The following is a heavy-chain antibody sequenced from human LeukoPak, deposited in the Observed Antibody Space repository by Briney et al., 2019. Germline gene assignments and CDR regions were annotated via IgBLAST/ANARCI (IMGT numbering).Heavy chain of an antibody. J-gene: IGHJ4*02. CDR1: GYTFTSHD. CDR2: IIPILGIA. CDR3: ASLQDLDIVVVPAAIESVAY. Sequence: SVKVSCKASGYTFTSHDINWVRQAPGQGLEWMGRIIPILGIANYAQKFQGRVTITADKSTSTAYMELSSLRSEDTAVYYCASLQDLDIVVVPAAIESVAYWGQGTLVTVSP. V-gene: IGHV1-69*04. D-gene: IGHD2-2*01.